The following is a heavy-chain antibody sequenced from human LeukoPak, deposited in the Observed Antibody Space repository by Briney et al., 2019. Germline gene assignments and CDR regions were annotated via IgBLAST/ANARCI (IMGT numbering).Heavy chain of an antibody. D-gene: IGHD5-18*01. CDR2: IRHDGDEK. J-gene: IGHJ4*02. Sequence: PGGSLRLSCAASEFIFSNYWMSWVRQAPGKGLEWVANIRHDGDEKYFVDSVKGRFTISRDNSKNTLYLQMNSLRAEDTAVYYCAKIAAMAPFDYWGQGTLVTVSS. V-gene: IGHV3-7*01. CDR1: EFIFSNYW. CDR3: AKIAAMAPFDY.